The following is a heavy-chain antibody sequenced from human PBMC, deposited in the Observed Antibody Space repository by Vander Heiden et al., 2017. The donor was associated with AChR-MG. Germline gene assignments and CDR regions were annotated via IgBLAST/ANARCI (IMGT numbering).Heavy chain of an antibody. CDR1: GYTFSGTAYS. J-gene: IGHJ3*02. D-gene: IGHD3-10*01. CDR2: INPNTGAT. Sequence: QVQLVQSGPEVKKPGASVTVSCTASGYTFSGTAYSMHRWRQAPGQGLESLGRINPNTGATDYSQRFQSRVTLTTDSTISTAYLELSRLTSDDTAVYYCARTYYYGSGSYRENAFEIWGQGTMVTVS. V-gene: IGHV1-2*06. CDR3: ARTYYYGSGSYRENAFEI.